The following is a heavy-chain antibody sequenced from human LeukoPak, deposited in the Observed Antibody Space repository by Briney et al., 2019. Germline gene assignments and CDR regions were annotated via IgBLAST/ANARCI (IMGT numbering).Heavy chain of an antibody. D-gene: IGHD3-16*01. CDR1: GFTFGTVG. CDR3: ARDFRVGSYFDY. V-gene: IGHV3-33*01. J-gene: IGHJ4*02. CDR2: IVHDVTYK. Sequence: GGALRLSCAASGFTFGTVGVPWVRQAPGKGLEWVAVIVHDVTYKNYADSVKSGFTISRDNSKNSLDLQMDSLRAEDTAVYYCARDFRVGSYFDYCGQGTLATVSS.